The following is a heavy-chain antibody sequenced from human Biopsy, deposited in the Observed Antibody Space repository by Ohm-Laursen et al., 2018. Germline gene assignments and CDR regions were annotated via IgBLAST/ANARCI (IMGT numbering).Heavy chain of an antibody. Sequence: SETLSLTCTVSGGSISSYYWTWIRQPPGKGLEWIGDVYYSGSTDYNPSLKSRVTISLDTSKNQFSLKLSSVTAADTAIYYCAREAIGVATAFDIWGQGTMVTVSS. V-gene: IGHV4-59*01. CDR1: GGSISSYY. CDR2: VYYSGST. D-gene: IGHD5-12*01. J-gene: IGHJ3*02. CDR3: AREAIGVATAFDI.